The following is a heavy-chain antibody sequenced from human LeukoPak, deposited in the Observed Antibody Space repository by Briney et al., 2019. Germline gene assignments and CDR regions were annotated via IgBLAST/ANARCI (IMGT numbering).Heavy chain of an antibody. Sequence: SETLSLTCSVSGGSISGYYWSWIRQPPGKGLEWIGYIHYSGSTHYNPSLKSRVTISVDTSKNQFSLKLSSVTAADTAVYYCARSGSFDIWGQGTMVTVSS. V-gene: IGHV4-59*12. CDR1: GGSISGYY. CDR3: ARSGSFDI. J-gene: IGHJ3*02. CDR2: IHYSGST. D-gene: IGHD1-26*01.